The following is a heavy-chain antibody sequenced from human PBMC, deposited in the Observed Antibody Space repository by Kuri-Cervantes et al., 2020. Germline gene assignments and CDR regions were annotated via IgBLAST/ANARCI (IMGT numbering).Heavy chain of an antibody. CDR1: GFTFSSYS. J-gene: IGHJ6*03. D-gene: IGHD1-20*01. CDR2: ISSSSSYI. V-gene: IGHV3-21*01. CDR3: ARDQGLDNWNYHYYMDV. Sequence: GGSLRLSCAASGFTFSSYSMNWVRQAPGKGLEWVSSISSSSSYIYYADSVKGRFTVSRDNAKNSLYLQMNSLRAEDTAVYYCARDQGLDNWNYHYYMDVWGKGTTVTVSS.